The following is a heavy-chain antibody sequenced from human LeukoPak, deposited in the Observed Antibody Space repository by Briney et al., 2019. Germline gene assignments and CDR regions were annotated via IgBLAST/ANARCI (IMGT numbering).Heavy chain of an antibody. V-gene: IGHV3-30*02. J-gene: IGHJ5*02. D-gene: IGHD2-2*01. Sequence: GGSPRLSCAASGFIFSNYGMHWVRQTPAKGLEWVAFIRNDGSMKYYADSVKGRFTISSDNSKTTLYLQMNNLRTEDMAVYYCAKSDIIVVSDAKGNWFDPWGQGSLVTVSS. CDR1: GFIFSNYG. CDR2: IRNDGSMK. CDR3: AKSDIIVVSDAKGNWFDP.